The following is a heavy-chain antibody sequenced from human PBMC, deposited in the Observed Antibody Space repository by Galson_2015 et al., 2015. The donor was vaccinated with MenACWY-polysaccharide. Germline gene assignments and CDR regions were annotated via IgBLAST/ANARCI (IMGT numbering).Heavy chain of an antibody. Sequence: SMRISCAASGFTVSSNYMTGVRQAPGKGLEWVSVIYSGGSTYYADTVKGRFTISRDISKNTLYLQVNSLRAEDTAVYYCSRDSLAVAGRDYWGQGTLVTVSS. D-gene: IGHD6-13*01. V-gene: IGHV3-66*01. CDR3: SRDSLAVAGRDY. CDR1: GFTVSSNY. J-gene: IGHJ4*02. CDR2: IYSGGST.